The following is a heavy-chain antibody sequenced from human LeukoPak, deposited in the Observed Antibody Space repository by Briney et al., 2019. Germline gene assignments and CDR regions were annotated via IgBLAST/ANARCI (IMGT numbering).Heavy chain of an antibody. Sequence: GGSLRLSCAASGFSVINNYMTWVRQAPGKGLEWVSLIYNDGRTYYADSVKGRCTIFRDNSKNTLYLQMNSLRVEDTAVYYCARVEPEDRSGYPEYFQHWGQGTLVTVSS. CDR1: GFSVINNY. J-gene: IGHJ1*01. D-gene: IGHD3-22*01. CDR2: IYNDGRT. CDR3: ARVEPEDRSGYPEYFQH. V-gene: IGHV3-53*01.